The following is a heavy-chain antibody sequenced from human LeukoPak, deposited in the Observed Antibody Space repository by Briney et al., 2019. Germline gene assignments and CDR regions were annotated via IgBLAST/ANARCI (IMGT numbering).Heavy chain of an antibody. J-gene: IGHJ4*02. Sequence: GGSLRLSCAASGFTFSSYGMHRVRRAPGKGLEWVAVISYDGSNKYYADSVKGRFTISRDNSKNTLYLQMNSLRAEDTAVYYCAKDARWLVPSLWGQGTLVTVSS. CDR3: AKDARWLVPSL. D-gene: IGHD6-19*01. CDR2: ISYDGSNK. CDR1: GFTFSSYG. V-gene: IGHV3-30*18.